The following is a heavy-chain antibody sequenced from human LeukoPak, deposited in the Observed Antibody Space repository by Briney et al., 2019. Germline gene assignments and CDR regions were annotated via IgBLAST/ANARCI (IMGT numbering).Heavy chain of an antibody. CDR3: ARGVRRYYYDSSGRYFDY. CDR1: GGSFSGYY. CDR2: INHSGST. D-gene: IGHD3-22*01. Sequence: SETLSLTSAVSGGSFSGYYWSWIRQPPGKGLEWIGEINHSGSTNYNPSLKSRVTISVDTSKNQFSLKLSSVTAADTAVYYCARGVRRYYYDSSGRYFDYWGQGTLVTVSS. V-gene: IGHV4-34*01. J-gene: IGHJ4*02.